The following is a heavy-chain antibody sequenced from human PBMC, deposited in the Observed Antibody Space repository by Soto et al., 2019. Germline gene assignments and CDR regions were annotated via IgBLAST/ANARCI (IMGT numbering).Heavy chain of an antibody. CDR1: GFTVSSNY. Sequence: GGSLRLSCAASGFTVSSNYMNWVRQAPGKGLEWVSSISSGSGYIYYADSVKGRFTISRDNAKNSLYLQMSSLRAEDTAVYYCAKKNGYNYDYWGQGTLVTVSS. D-gene: IGHD5-12*01. CDR2: ISSGSGYI. V-gene: IGHV3-21*01. CDR3: AKKNGYNYDY. J-gene: IGHJ4*02.